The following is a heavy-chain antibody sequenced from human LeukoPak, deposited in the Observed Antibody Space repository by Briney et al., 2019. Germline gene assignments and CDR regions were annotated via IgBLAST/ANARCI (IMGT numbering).Heavy chain of an antibody. Sequence: GASVKVSCKASGYTFTGYYLHWVRQAPGQGLEWMGWNDPNSGGTNYAQKFQGRVTMTRDTSTSTVYMELSSLRSEDTAVYYCARPPYCSSTSCYSDLFDYWGQGTLVTVSS. V-gene: IGHV1-2*02. CDR1: GYTFTGYY. CDR2: NDPNSGGT. J-gene: IGHJ4*02. D-gene: IGHD2-2*02. CDR3: ARPPYCSSTSCYSDLFDY.